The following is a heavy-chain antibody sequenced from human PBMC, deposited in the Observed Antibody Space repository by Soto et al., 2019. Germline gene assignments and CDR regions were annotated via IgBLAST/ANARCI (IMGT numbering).Heavy chain of an antibody. J-gene: IGHJ5*02. CDR2: IYYTGKA. CDR1: GDYIHVGGYY. CDR3: GRDLTSNANCIDP. Sequence: SETLSLTCSVSGDYIHVGGYYWTWIRQRPGKGLEWMGYIYYTGKAYYNPSLESRLTMSVDRSKNQFPLRLTSVTAAGTAVYFCGRDLTSNANCIDPWGQGTLVTVST. V-gene: IGHV4-30-4*01. D-gene: IGHD2-2*01.